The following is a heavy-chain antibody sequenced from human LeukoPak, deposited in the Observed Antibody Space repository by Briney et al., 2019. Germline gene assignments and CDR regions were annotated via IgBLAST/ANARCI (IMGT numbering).Heavy chain of an antibody. D-gene: IGHD2-15*01. J-gene: IGHJ6*02. CDR1: GFSLTTTGVS. CDR3: AHDCCDPNRCQLEKGV. Sequence: SGPTLVRPTETLTLTCTFSGFSLTTTGVSVGWIRQPPGKALEWLAHIYWDDDKRYNPSLKTRLTITKDTSKNQVVLRMIDMDPVDKGTYYRAHDCCDPNRCQLEKGVWGQGTTVTVSS. V-gene: IGHV2-5*02. CDR2: IYWDDDK.